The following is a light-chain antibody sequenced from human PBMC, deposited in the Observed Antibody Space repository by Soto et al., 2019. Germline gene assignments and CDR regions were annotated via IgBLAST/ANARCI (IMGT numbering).Light chain of an antibody. J-gene: IGLJ1*01. V-gene: IGLV2-11*01. CDR3: CSYAGRNNYV. CDR2: DVS. CDR1: SSDVGGYNY. Sequence: QSALTQPRSVSGSPGQSVTISCTGTSSDVGGYNYVSWYQQHPGKAPKLMIYDVSKRPSGVPDRFSGSKSGNTASLTISGLQAEDEADYYCCSYAGRNNYVFGTGTKLTVL.